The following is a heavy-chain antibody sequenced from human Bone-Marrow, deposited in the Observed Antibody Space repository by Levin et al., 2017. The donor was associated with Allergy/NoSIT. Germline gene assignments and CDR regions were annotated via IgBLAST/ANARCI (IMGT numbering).Heavy chain of an antibody. V-gene: IGHV3-23*01. CDR1: GFTFSNYA. J-gene: IGHJ4*02. CDR3: AKCGGRGEWLGLDDS. D-gene: IGHD3-3*01. CDR2: ISVSGATI. Sequence: AGGSLRLSCAASGFTFSNYAMNWVRQAPGKGLEWVSSISVSGATIYYADSVRGRFTISRDNSKSTLYLQMNSLRAEDTAVYYCAKCGGRGEWLGLDDSWGQGTLVTVSS.